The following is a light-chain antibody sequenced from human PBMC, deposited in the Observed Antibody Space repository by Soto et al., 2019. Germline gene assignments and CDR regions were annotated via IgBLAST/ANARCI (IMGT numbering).Light chain of an antibody. V-gene: IGKV3-20*01. Sequence: EFVLTQSPGTLSLSPCERATLSCRASQSLTNSFIAWYQQKPGQAPRLLIYDTSSRASGIPDRFSGSGSGTDFTLTISRLETEDFAVFYCQQYGTSEIIFGQGTRLEIK. J-gene: IGKJ5*01. CDR1: QSLTNSF. CDR2: DTS. CDR3: QQYGTSEII.